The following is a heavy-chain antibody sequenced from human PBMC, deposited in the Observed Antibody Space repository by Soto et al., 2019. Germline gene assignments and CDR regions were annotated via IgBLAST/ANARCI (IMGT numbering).Heavy chain of an antibody. D-gene: IGHD3-9*01. CDR3: ARASKGDILTGYDYYYGMDV. J-gene: IGHJ6*02. Sequence: KTSETLSLTCAVYGGSFSGYYWSWIRQPPGKGLEWIGEINHSGSTNYNPSLKSRVTISVDTSKNQFSLKLSSVTAADTAVYYCARASKGDILTGYDYYYGMDVWGQGTTVTVSS. CDR2: INHSGST. V-gene: IGHV4-34*01. CDR1: GGSFSGYY.